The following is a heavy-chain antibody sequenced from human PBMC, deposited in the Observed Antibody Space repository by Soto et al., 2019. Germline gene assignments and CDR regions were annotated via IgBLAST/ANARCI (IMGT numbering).Heavy chain of an antibody. CDR2: ISGYNGRT. CDR1: GYTFISFG. Sequence: QVQLVQSGPEVKKPGASVKVSCKASGYTFISFGVSWVRQSPGQGPEWMGWISGYNGRTKYAQKVQGRVTMTTDTSTNTAYMELRSLRSDDAAVYYCARDKMIDDFGLGSLEYWGKGTVVTVSS. V-gene: IGHV1-18*04. J-gene: IGHJ4*02. CDR3: ARDKMIDDFGLGSLEY. D-gene: IGHD3-10*01.